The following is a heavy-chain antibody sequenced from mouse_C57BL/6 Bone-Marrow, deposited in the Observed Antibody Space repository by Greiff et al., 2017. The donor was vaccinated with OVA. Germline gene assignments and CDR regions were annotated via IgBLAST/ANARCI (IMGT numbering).Heavy chain of an antibody. CDR2: ISSGGSYT. Sequence: EVKLMESGGDLVKPGGSLKLSCAASGFTFSSYGMSWVRQTPDTRLEWVATISSGGSYTYYPASVKGRFTISRDNAKNTLYLQMSSLKSEDTAMYYCARHYYGSSYYWGQGTTLTVSS. V-gene: IGHV5-6*01. D-gene: IGHD1-1*01. CDR1: GFTFSSYG. J-gene: IGHJ2*01. CDR3: ARHYYGSSYY.